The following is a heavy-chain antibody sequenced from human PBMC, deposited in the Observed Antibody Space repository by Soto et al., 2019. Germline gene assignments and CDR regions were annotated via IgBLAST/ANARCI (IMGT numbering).Heavy chain of an antibody. CDR3: ARDRRVYCSGSSCVLWDF. CDR2: INSDGSST. CDR1: GFIFSNCW. D-gene: IGHD2-15*01. Sequence: GGSLRLSCVASGFIFSNCWMHWVRQAPGMGLVWVSHINSDGSSTTYADSVKGRFTISRDNAKNSLYLQMNSLRAEDTAVYYCARDRRVYCSGSSCVLWDFWGQAISVTLS. V-gene: IGHV3-74*01. J-gene: IGHJ6*02.